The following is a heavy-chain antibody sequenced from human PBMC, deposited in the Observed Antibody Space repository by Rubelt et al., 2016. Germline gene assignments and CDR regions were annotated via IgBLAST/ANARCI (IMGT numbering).Heavy chain of an antibody. CDR2: ISAYNGNT. CDR3: ASTPINVLRYFDRSGWFDP. CDR1: GYTFTSYG. J-gene: IGHJ5*02. Sequence: QAQLVQSGAEVKKPGASVKVSCKASGYTFTSYGISWVRQAPGQGLEWMGWISAYNGNTNYAQKLQGRVTITADESTSTAYMELSSLRSEDTAVYYCASTPINVLRYFDRSGWFDPWGQGTLVTVSS. D-gene: IGHD3-9*01. V-gene: IGHV1-18*01.